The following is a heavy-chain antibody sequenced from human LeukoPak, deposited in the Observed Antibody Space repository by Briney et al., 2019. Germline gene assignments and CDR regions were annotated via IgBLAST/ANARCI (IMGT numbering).Heavy chain of an antibody. CDR2: IWYDGRNK. J-gene: IGHJ4*02. CDR1: GFTFTSYG. D-gene: IGHD6-19*01. CDR3: ARDLSIAVFDY. V-gene: IGHV3-33*01. Sequence: GGSLRLSCAASGFTFTSYGMHWVRQAPGKGLEWVAVIWYDGRNKYYVDSVKGRFTISRDNSKNTVYLQMNSLRAEDTAVYFCARDLSIAVFDYWGQGALVTVSS.